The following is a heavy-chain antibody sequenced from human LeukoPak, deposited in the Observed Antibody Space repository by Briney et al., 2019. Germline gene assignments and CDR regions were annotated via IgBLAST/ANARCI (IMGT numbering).Heavy chain of an antibody. J-gene: IGHJ4*02. D-gene: IGHD2-2*02. CDR1: GGSISSSTFY. V-gene: IGHV4-39*07. CDR2: INHSGST. Sequence: PSETLSLTCTVSGGSISSSTFYWGWIRQPPGKGLEWIGEINHSGSTNYNPSLKSRVTISVDTSKNQFSLKLSSVTAADTAVYYCARVGYIKKVDYWGQGTLVTVSS. CDR3: ARVGYIKKVDY.